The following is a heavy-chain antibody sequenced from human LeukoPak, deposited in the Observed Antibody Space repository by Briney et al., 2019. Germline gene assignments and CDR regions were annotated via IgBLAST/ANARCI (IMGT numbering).Heavy chain of an antibody. D-gene: IGHD6-13*01. V-gene: IGHV3-48*01. CDR3: ARDRSGSSWYLKDAFDI. Sequence: GGSLRLSCAASGFTFSSYSMNWVRQAPGKGLEWVSYISSSSSTIYYADSVKGRFTISRDNAKNSLYLQMNSLRAEDTAVYYCARDRSGSSWYLKDAFDIWGQGTMVTVSS. CDR2: ISSSSSTI. CDR1: GFTFSSYS. J-gene: IGHJ3*02.